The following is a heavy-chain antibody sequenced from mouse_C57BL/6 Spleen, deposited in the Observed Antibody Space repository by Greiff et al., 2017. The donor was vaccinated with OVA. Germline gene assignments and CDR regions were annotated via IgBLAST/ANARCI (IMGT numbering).Heavy chain of an antibody. CDR1: GYTFTSYW. Sequence: QVQLKESGAELVKPGASVKMSCKASGYTFTSYWITWVKQRPGQGLEWIGDIYPGSGSTNYNEKFKSKATLTVDTSSSTAYMQLSSLTSEDSAVYYCARRSNYVWFAYWGQGTLVTVSA. D-gene: IGHD2-5*01. J-gene: IGHJ3*01. CDR2: IYPGSGST. CDR3: ARRSNYVWFAY. V-gene: IGHV1-55*01.